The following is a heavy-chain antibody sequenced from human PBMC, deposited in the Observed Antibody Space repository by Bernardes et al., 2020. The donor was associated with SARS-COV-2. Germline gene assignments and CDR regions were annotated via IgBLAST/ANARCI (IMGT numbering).Heavy chain of an antibody. CDR2: IYSTGGT. V-gene: IGHV4-61*01. J-gene: IGHJ4*02. CDR1: GGSVSRGSYY. CDR3: ARAEVALDF. Sequence: SETLSLTCTVSGGSVSRGSYYWNWIRQPPGKGLEWIGYIYSTGGTNYNPSLKSRVTISADTSKNEFSLKLSSVTAADTAMYYCARAEVALDFWGQGTPVTVSS.